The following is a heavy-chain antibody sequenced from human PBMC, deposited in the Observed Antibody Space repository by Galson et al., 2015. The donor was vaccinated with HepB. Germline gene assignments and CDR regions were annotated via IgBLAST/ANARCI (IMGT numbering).Heavy chain of an antibody. CDR1: GFTVSSNY. J-gene: IGHJ4*02. D-gene: IGHD3-22*01. CDR2: IYGGGST. CDR3: ARGTPYNFDTSGYCPLYYLDY. V-gene: IGHV3-66*02. Sequence: SLRLSCAASGFTVSSNYMSWVRQAPGKGLEWVSVIYGGGSTYYADSVKGRFSISRDNSKNTLSLQMSSLRAEDTAVYYWARGTPYNFDTSGYCPLYYLDYGGQGTLVTVSS.